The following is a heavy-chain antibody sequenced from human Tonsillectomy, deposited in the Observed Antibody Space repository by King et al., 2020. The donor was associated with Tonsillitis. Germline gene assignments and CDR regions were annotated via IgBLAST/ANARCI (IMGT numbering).Heavy chain of an antibody. J-gene: IGHJ6*03. D-gene: IGHD5-12*01. V-gene: IGHV3-49*04. CDR2: IRSKAYGGTT. CDR3: TVATSYYYYYMDV. CDR1: GFTFSDYA. Sequence: VQLVESGGGLVQPGRSLRLSCIASGFTFSDYAMSWVRQAPGKVLEWVGFIRSKAYGGTTEYAASVKGRFTISRDDSKSIAYLQMNSLKAEDTAVYYCTVATSYYYYYMDVWGKGTTVTVSS.